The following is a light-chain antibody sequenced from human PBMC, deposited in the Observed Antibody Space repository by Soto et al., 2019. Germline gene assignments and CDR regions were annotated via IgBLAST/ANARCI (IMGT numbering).Light chain of an antibody. V-gene: IGLV1-40*01. CDR3: QSFDISLSTSV. CDR2: AND. J-gene: IGLJ2*01. CDR1: SSNIGAGYD. Sequence: QLVLTQPPSVSGAPGQRVSISCTGSSSNIGAGYDVHWYQQIPGTAPKLLIFANDNRPSGVPDRFSGSKSGTSASLAITGLQAEDEADYYCQSFDISLSTSVFGGGTKLTVL.